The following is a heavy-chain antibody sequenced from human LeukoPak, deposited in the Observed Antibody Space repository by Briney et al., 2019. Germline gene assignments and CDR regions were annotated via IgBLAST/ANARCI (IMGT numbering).Heavy chain of an antibody. CDR3: ARGPKFAIRMIVVVTKGHFDY. CDR1: GFTFSSYG. D-gene: IGHD3-22*01. J-gene: IGHJ4*02. CDR2: IRYDGSNK. Sequence: GGSLRLPCAASGFTFSSYGMHWVRQAPGKGLEWVSFIRYDGSNKYYADSVKGRFTISRDNSKNTLYLQMNSLRAEDTAVYYCARGPKFAIRMIVVVTKGHFDYWGQGTLVTVSS. V-gene: IGHV3-30*02.